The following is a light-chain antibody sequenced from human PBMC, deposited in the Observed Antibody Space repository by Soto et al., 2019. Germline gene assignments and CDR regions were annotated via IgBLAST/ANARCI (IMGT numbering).Light chain of an antibody. CDR2: DAS. CDR1: QSVSNN. CDR3: QQYNNLPPWT. Sequence: ILMTQSPATLSVSPGERATLSCRASQSVSNNLAWYQQKPGRAPRLLIYDASTRATGIPARFSGSGSGTEFTLTISGLQSEDFAVYYCQQYNNLPPWTFGQGTKVEIK. J-gene: IGKJ1*01. V-gene: IGKV3-15*01.